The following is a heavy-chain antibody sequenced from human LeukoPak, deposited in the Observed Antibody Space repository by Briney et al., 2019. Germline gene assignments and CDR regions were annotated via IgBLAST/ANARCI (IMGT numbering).Heavy chain of an antibody. CDR2: ISAYNGNT. D-gene: IGHD3-9*01. Sequence: ASVKVSRKASGYTFTSYGISWVRQAPGQGLEWMGWISAYNGNTNYAQKLQGRVTMTTDTSTSTAYMELRSLRSDDTAVYYCARTSDIGNWFDPWGQGTLVTVSS. CDR3: ARTSDIGNWFDP. V-gene: IGHV1-18*01. CDR1: GYTFTSYG. J-gene: IGHJ5*02.